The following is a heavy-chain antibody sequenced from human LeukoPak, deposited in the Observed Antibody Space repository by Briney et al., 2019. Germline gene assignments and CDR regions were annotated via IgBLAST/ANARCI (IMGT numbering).Heavy chain of an antibody. V-gene: IGHV3-23*01. D-gene: IGHD6-19*01. CDR2: ISTNGGST. CDR3: AKDRSIAVDDAFDI. J-gene: IGHJ3*02. CDR1: GFTFSSYA. Sequence: GGSLRLSCEASGFTFSSYAMSWVRQAPGKGLEWVSGISTNGGSTSYADSVKGRLTTSRDNSKNTLYLQMNSLRAEDTAVYYCAKDRSIAVDDAFDIWGQGTMVTVSS.